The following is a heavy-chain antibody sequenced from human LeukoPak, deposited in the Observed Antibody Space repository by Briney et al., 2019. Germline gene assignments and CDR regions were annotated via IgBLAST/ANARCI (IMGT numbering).Heavy chain of an antibody. CDR1: GFTFSSYA. CDR2: ISGSGGSI. V-gene: IGHV3-23*01. Sequence: PGGSLRLSCAASGFTFSSYAVSWVRQAPGKGLEWVSAISGSGGSIYYADSVKGRFTISRDNSKNTLYLQMNSLRAEDTAVYYCAKGYCSGGSCYKNYWGQGTLVTVSS. J-gene: IGHJ4*02. CDR3: AKGYCSGGSCYKNY. D-gene: IGHD2-15*01.